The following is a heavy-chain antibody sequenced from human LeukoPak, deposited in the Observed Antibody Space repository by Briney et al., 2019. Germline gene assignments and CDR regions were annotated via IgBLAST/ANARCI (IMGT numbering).Heavy chain of an antibody. CDR1: GGSISSYY. J-gene: IGHJ4*02. D-gene: IGHD5-12*01. Sequence: PSETLSLTYTVSGGSISSYYWSWIRQPPGKGLEWIGYIYYSGSTYYNPSLKSRVTISVDTSKNQFSLKLNSVTAADTAVYYCARRRVASTDFDYWGQGTLVTVSS. V-gene: IGHV4-59*12. CDR2: IYYSGST. CDR3: ARRRVASTDFDY.